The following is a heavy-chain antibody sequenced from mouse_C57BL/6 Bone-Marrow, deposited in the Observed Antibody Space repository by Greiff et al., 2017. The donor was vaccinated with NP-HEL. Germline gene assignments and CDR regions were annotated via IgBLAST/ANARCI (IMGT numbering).Heavy chain of an antibody. CDR3: ARGSDYEAWFAY. D-gene: IGHD2-13*01. V-gene: IGHV1-64*01. CDR1: GYTFTSYW. J-gene: IGHJ3*01. Sequence: QVQLQQPGAELVKPGASVKLSCTASGYTFTSYWMHWVKQRPGQGLEWIGMIHPNSGSTNYNEKFKSKATLTVDKSSSTAYMLLSSLTSEDSAVNYCARGSDYEAWFAYWGHGTLVTVSA. CDR2: IHPNSGST.